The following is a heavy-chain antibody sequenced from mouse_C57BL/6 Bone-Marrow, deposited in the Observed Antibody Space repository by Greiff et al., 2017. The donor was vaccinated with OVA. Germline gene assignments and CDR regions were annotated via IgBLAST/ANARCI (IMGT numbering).Heavy chain of an antibody. CDR3: AREESELGRGFAY. CDR2: ISDGGSYT. V-gene: IGHV5-4*01. J-gene: IGHJ3*01. D-gene: IGHD4-1*01. Sequence: EVMLVESGGGLVKPGGSLKLSCAASGFTFSSYAMSWVRQTPEKRLEWVATISDGGSYTYYPDNVKGRFTISRDNAKNNLYLQMSHLKSEDTAMYYCAREESELGRGFAYWGQGTLVTVSA. CDR1: GFTFSSYA.